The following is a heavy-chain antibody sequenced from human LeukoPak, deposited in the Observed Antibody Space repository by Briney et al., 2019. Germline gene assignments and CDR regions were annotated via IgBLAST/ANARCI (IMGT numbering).Heavy chain of an antibody. J-gene: IGHJ6*03. CDR2: IYYSGST. CDR1: GGSISSSSYY. D-gene: IGHD5-18*01. CDR3: ARVASGYSYGYYYMDV. V-gene: IGHV4-39*07. Sequence: SETLSLTCTVSGGSISSSSYYWGWIRQPPGKGLEWIGSIYYSGSTYYNPSLKSRVTISVDTSKNQFSLKLSSVTAADTAVYYCARVASGYSYGYYYMDVWGKGTTVTVS.